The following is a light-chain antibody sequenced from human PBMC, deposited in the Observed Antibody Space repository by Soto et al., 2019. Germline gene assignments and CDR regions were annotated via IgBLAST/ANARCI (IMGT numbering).Light chain of an antibody. Sequence: DIQMSQSPSTLSASVEDRVTITCRASRSLTRWLAWYQQKPGKAPKLLIYETSILQSGVPPRFSGSGSGTNFTLTISSLQPDDFATYYCQQYSSYSEAFGQGTKVELK. CDR2: ETS. CDR1: RSLTRW. V-gene: IGKV1-5*03. J-gene: IGKJ1*01. CDR3: QQYSSYSEA.